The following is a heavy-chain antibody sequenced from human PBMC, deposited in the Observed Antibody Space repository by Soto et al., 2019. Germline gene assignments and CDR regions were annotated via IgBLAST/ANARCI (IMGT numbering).Heavy chain of an antibody. D-gene: IGHD3-22*01. CDR2: IKSDGTDT. CDR3: AGGYVAYFGMDV. V-gene: IGHV3-74*01. CDR1: GVTFSTYW. Sequence: HPGGSLRLSCVATGVTFSTYWIYWVRQGPGKGLEWVSRIKSDGTDTAYADSVKGRFTISRDSAKNTLYLQMSRLRAEDTALYFCAGGYVAYFGMDVWGQGTTVTVSS. J-gene: IGHJ6*02.